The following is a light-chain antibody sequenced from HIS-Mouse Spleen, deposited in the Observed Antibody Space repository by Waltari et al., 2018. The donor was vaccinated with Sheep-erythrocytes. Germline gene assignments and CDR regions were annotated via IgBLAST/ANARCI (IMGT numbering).Light chain of an antibody. CDR3: CSYAGSYTFWV. Sequence: QSALTQPRSVSGSPGQSVTISCTGTSSDVGGYNYVSWYQQHPGKAPNLIIYDVSKRPSGVPDRFSGSKSGNTASLTISGLQAEDEADYYCCSYAGSYTFWVFGGGTKLTVL. J-gene: IGLJ3*02. V-gene: IGLV2-11*01. CDR1: SSDVGGYNY. CDR2: DVS.